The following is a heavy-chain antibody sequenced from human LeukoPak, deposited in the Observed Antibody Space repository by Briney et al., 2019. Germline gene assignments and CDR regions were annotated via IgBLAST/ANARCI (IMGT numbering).Heavy chain of an antibody. CDR2: IYYSGST. J-gene: IGHJ4*02. D-gene: IGHD5-18*01. Sequence: SETLSLTCTVSGGSISSYYWSWIRQPPGKGLEWIGYIYYSGSTNYNPSLKSRVTISVVTSKNQFSLELSSVTAADTAVYYCARSYTPMVLDYWGQGTLVTVSS. V-gene: IGHV4-59*01. CDR3: ARSYTPMVLDY. CDR1: GGSISSYY.